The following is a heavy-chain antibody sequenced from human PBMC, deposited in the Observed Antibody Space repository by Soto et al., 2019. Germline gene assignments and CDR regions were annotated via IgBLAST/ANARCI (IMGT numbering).Heavy chain of an antibody. CDR1: GYTFTSYG. J-gene: IGHJ5*02. CDR2: ISAYNGNT. Sequence: ASVKVSCKASGYTFTSYGISWVRQAPGQGLEWMGWISAYNGNTNYAQKLQGRVTMTTDTSTSTAYMELRSLRSDDTAVYYCARDGGTGNSSSWYWFDPWGQGTLVTVSS. CDR3: ARDGGTGNSSSWYWFDP. V-gene: IGHV1-18*01. D-gene: IGHD6-13*01.